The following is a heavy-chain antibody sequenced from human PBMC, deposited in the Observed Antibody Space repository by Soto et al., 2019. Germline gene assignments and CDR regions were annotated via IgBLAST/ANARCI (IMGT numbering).Heavy chain of an antibody. D-gene: IGHD1-26*01. Sequence: QVQLVQSGAEVKKPGSSVKVSCKASGGTFSSYAISWVRQAPGQGLEWMGGIIPIFGTADYAQKFQGRVTITADESTSTAHMELSSLRSEDTAVYYCASHSGSSPEGRYYSGMDVWGQGTTVTVSS. CDR2: IIPIFGTA. V-gene: IGHV1-69*12. J-gene: IGHJ6*02. CDR1: GGTFSSYA. CDR3: ASHSGSSPEGRYYSGMDV.